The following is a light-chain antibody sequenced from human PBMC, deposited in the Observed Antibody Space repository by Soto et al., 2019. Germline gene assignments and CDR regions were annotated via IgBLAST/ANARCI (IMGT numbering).Light chain of an antibody. J-gene: IGKJ1*01. CDR2: MAS. V-gene: IGKV1-5*03. CDR1: QSISSW. CDR3: QQYKSYPWT. Sequence: DIQMTQSPSTLSASVGDRVTITCRASQSISSWLAWYQQKPGKAPRLLIYMASSLESGVPSRFSGSGSGTELTLTISSLQPDDFATDYCQQYKSYPWTFGQGHKVELK.